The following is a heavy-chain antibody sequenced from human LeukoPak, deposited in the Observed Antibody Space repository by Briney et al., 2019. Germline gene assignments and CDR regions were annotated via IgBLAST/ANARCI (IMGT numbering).Heavy chain of an antibody. D-gene: IGHD6-13*01. CDR3: ARDLGRIAGREGDMDV. CDR1: GGSISSYY. V-gene: IGHV4-4*07. Sequence: SETLSLTCTVSGGSISSYYWSWIRQPAGKGLERIGSIYTSGSTNYNPSLKSRVTMSVDTSKNQFSLKLSSVTAADTAVYYCARDLGRIAGREGDMDVWGKGTTVTISS. J-gene: IGHJ6*03. CDR2: IYTSGST.